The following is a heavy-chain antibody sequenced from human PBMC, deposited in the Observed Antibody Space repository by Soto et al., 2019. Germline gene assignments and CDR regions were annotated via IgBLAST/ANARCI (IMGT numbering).Heavy chain of an antibody. CDR3: ARDESARSWSYYYYYGMDV. CDR2: INPSGGST. D-gene: IGHD6-13*01. CDR1: GYTFTGYY. V-gene: IGHV1-46*01. J-gene: IGHJ6*02. Sequence: ASVKVSCKASGYTFTGYYMHWVRQAPGQGLEWMGIINPSGGSTSYAQKFQGRVTMTRDTSTSTVYMELSSLRSEDTAVYYCARDESARSWSYYYYYGMDVWGQGTTVTVSS.